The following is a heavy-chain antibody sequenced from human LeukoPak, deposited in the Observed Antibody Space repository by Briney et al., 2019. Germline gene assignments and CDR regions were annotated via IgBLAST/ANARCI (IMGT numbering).Heavy chain of an antibody. D-gene: IGHD6-13*01. J-gene: IGHJ6*03. CDR3: ARTTEAHSWRTRYYDYYMDV. Sequence: PSETLSLTCTVSGGSISSYYWSWIRQPPGKGLEWIGYIYYSGSTNYNPSLKSRVTISVDTSKNQFALKLSSVTAADTAVYYCARTTEAHSWRTRYYDYYMDVWGKGTTVTVSS. CDR2: IYYSGST. CDR1: GGSISSYY. V-gene: IGHV4-59*01.